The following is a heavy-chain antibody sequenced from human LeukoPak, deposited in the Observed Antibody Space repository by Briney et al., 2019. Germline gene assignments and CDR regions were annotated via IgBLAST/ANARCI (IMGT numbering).Heavy chain of an antibody. V-gene: IGHV1-69*06. Sequence: ASVKVSCKASGGTFSSYAISWGRQAPGQGLEWMGGIIPVFGTANYAQKFQGRVTITADKSTSTAYMELSSLRSEDTAVYYCARDAGDYYDSSGYKAFDIWGQGTMVTVSS. J-gene: IGHJ3*02. CDR1: GGTFSSYA. D-gene: IGHD3-22*01. CDR2: IIPVFGTA. CDR3: ARDAGDYYDSSGYKAFDI.